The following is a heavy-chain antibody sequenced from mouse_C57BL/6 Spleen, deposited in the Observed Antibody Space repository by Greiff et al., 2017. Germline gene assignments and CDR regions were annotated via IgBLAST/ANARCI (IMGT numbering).Heavy chain of an antibody. Sequence: QVQLQQPGAELVRPGSSVQLSCKASGYTFTSYWMDWVKQRPGQGLEWIGNIYPSDSETNYNQKFQDTATLTVDKSSSTAYMQLSSLTSEDSAVYYCAREELTGRGYFGVWGTGTTVTVSS. V-gene: IGHV1-61*01. CDR3: AREELTGRGYFGV. CDR1: GYTFTSYW. J-gene: IGHJ1*03. CDR2: IYPSDSET. D-gene: IGHD4-1*01.